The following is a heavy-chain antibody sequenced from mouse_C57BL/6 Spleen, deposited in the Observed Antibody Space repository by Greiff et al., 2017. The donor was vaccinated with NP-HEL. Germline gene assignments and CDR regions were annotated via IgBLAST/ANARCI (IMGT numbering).Heavy chain of an antibody. V-gene: IGHV3-6*01. Sequence: EVKLQESGPGLVKPSHSLSLTCSVTGYSITSGYYWNWIRQFPGNKLEWMGYISYDGSNNYNPSLKNRISITRDTSKNQFFLKLNSVTTEDTATYYCAREVLLDYWGQGTTLTVSS. D-gene: IGHD2-14*01. CDR2: ISYDGSN. CDR1: GYSITSGYY. CDR3: AREVLLDY. J-gene: IGHJ2*01.